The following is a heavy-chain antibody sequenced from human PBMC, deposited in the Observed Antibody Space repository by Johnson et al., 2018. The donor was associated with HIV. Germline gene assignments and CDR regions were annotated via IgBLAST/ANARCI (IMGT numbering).Heavy chain of an antibody. J-gene: IGHJ3*02. V-gene: IGHV3-30*04. Sequence: VQLVESGGGLIQPGGSLRLSCAASGFTFSSYAMHWVRQAPGKGLEWVAVIWYDGNNKNYADSVKGRFTISRDNSRNTLYLQMNSLRAEDTAVYYCARDQAIFGVVLASDAFDIWGQGTMVTVSS. D-gene: IGHD3-3*01. CDR1: GFTFSSYA. CDR2: IWYDGNNK. CDR3: ARDQAIFGVVLASDAFDI.